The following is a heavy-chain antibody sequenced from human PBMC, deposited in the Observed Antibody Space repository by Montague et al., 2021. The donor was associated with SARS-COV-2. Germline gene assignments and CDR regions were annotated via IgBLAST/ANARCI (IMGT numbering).Heavy chain of an antibody. Sequence: SETRSLTCTVSGGSISSSSYYWGWIRQPPGEGLEWIGSIYYSGSTYYNPSLKSRVTISVDTSKNQFSLKLSSVTAADTAVYYCARVGRQQLVRLSGMDVWGQGTTVTVSS. CDR1: GGSISSSSYY. CDR3: ARVGRQQLVRLSGMDV. D-gene: IGHD6-13*01. CDR2: IYYSGST. J-gene: IGHJ6*02. V-gene: IGHV4-39*07.